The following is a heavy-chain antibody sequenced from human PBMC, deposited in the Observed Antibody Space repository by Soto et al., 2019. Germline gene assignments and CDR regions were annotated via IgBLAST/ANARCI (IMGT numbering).Heavy chain of an antibody. V-gene: IGHV4-30-2*01. D-gene: IGHD3-10*01. CDR3: ARVGTMVRGVYWFDP. J-gene: IGHJ5*02. CDR1: GGSISSGGYS. Sequence: SGTLSLTGAVSGGSISSGGYSWGWIRQPPGKGREWIGYIYHSGSTYYNPSLKSRVTISVDRSKNQFSLKLSSVTAADTAVYYCARVGTMVRGVYWFDPWGQGTLVTVSS. CDR2: IYHSGST.